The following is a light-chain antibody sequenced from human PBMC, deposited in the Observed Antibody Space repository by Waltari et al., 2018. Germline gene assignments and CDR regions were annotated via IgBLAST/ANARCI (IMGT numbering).Light chain of an antibody. J-gene: IGKJ3*01. CDR2: DAS. Sequence: EIVLTQSPATLSLSPGESATLSCRASQSVSSYLAWYQQKPGQAPRLLIYDASNRATGIPARFSGSGSGTDFTLTISSLEPEDFAVYYCQQRSNWPGTFGPGTKVDIK. CDR3: QQRSNWPGT. CDR1: QSVSSY. V-gene: IGKV3-11*01.